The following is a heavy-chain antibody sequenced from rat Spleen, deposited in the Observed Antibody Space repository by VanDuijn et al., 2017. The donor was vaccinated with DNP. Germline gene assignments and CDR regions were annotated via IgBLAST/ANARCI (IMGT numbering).Heavy chain of an antibody. V-gene: IGHV5S13*01. D-gene: IGHD5-1*01. CDR3: ARSELAYFAY. J-gene: IGHJ1*01. CDR1: GFTFSNYG. CDR2: ISTNGGST. Sequence: EVQLVESGGGLVQPGRSLKLSCAASGFTFSNYGMAWVRQAPKKGLEWVATISTNGGSTYYPDSVKGRFTISRDNVKNTLYLQMNSLRSEDTASYYCARSELAYFAYWGQGTMVTVSS.